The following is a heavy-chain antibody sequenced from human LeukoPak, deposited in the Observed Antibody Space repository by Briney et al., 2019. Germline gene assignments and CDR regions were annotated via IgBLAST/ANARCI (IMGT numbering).Heavy chain of an antibody. J-gene: IGHJ3*02. V-gene: IGHV2-5*02. D-gene: IGHD6-6*01. Sequence: SGPTLVKPTQTLTLTCSLSGFSLSTVGVGVGWLRQPPGKALEWLALIYWDDDKRDSPSLTSRLTITKDTSKNQVVLTMANMDPEDTATYYCAGHSRPYQYAKGFDIWGQGTMVTVSS. CDR3: AGHSRPYQYAKGFDI. CDR1: GFSLSTVGVG. CDR2: IYWDDDK.